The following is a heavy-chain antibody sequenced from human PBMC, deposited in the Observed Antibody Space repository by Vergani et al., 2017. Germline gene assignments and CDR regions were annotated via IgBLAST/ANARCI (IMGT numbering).Heavy chain of an antibody. D-gene: IGHD3-22*01. V-gene: IGHV3-21*06. J-gene: IGHJ4*02. CDR2: IGSSGPYI. CDR3: ARSRYDSSGFSTIFRY. CDR1: GFTFSDFS. Sequence: EVHLLESGGGLVQSGGSLRLSCAASGFTFSDFSMSWVRQAPGKGLEWVAFIGSSGPYINYADSVKGRFIISRDNTNNSLFLQLRSLRAEDAAVYYCARSRYDSSGFSTIFRYWGQGTRVTVS.